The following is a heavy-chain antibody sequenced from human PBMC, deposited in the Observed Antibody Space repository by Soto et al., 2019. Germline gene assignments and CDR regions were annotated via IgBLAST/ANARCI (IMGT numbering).Heavy chain of an antibody. D-gene: IGHD1-26*01. CDR2: ISXXXXXI. V-gene: IGHV3-21*01. Sequence: PGGSLRLSCAASGFTFSSYSMNWVRQAPGKGLEXVSXISXXXXXIXXADSVKGRFTISRDNAKNTVYLHVNTLRDEDTAVYYCARGGAMGVDYWGQGTLVTVSS. J-gene: IGHJ4*02. CDR1: GFTFSSYS. CDR3: ARGGAMGVDY.